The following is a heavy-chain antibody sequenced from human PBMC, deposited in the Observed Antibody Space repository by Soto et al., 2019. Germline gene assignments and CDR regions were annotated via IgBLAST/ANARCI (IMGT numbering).Heavy chain of an antibody. CDR2: IWYDGSNK. CDR3: ARDLGVLRFFSGMDV. V-gene: IGHV3-33*01. D-gene: IGHD3-3*01. CDR1: GFTFSSYG. Sequence: QVQLVESGGGVVQPGRSLRLSCAASGFTFSSYGMHWVRQAPGKGLEWVAVIWYDGSNKYYADSVKGRFTISRDNSKNTLYLQMNSLRAEDTAVYYCARDLGVLRFFSGMDVWGQGTTVTVSS. J-gene: IGHJ6*02.